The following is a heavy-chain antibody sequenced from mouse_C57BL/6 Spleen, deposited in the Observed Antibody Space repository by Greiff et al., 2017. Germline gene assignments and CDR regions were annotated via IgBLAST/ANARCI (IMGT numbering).Heavy chain of an antibody. Sequence: VQLQQSGAELVRPGASVKLSCTASGFNIKDDYMHWVKQRPEQGLEWIGWIDPENGDTEYASKFQGKATLTADTTSNTADLQLSSLTSEDTAVDYCTSGGNYDDAMDYWGQGTSVTVSA. D-gene: IGHD2-1*01. V-gene: IGHV14-4*01. CDR3: TSGGNYDDAMDY. J-gene: IGHJ4*01. CDR1: GFNIKDDY. CDR2: IDPENGDT.